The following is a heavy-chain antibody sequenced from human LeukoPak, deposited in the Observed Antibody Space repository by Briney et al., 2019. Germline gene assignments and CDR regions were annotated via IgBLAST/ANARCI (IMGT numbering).Heavy chain of an antibody. CDR2: ISYDGSNK. J-gene: IGHJ6*02. CDR1: GFTFSSYG. V-gene: IGHV3-30*18. D-gene: IGHD3-22*01. Sequence: GGSLRLSCAASGFTFSSYGMHWVRQAPGKGLEWVAVISYDGSNKYYADSVKGRFTISRDNSKNTLYLQMNSLRAEDTAVYYCAKDLRYYYDPPYGMDVWGPGTTVTVSS. CDR3: AKDLRYYYDPPYGMDV.